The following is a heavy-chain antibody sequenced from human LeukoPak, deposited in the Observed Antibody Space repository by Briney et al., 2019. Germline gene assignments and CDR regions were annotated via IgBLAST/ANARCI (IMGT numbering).Heavy chain of an antibody. J-gene: IGHJ2*01. CDR2: IYYSGST. Sequence: SETLSLTCTVSGGSISSYYWSWIRQPPGKGLEWIGYIYYSGSTNYNPSLKSRVTISVDTSKNQFSLKLSSVTAADTAVYYCVRVPASGVDWYFDLWGRGTLVTVSS. V-gene: IGHV4-59*01. D-gene: IGHD3-10*01. CDR1: GGSISSYY. CDR3: VRVPASGVDWYFDL.